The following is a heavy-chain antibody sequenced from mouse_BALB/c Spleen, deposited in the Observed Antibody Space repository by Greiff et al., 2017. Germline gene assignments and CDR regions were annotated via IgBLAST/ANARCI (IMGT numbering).Heavy chain of an antibody. J-gene: IGHJ1*01. Sequence: QVQLQQSGAELVRPGSSVKISCKASGYAFSSYWMNWVKQRPGQGLEWIGQIYPGDGYTNYNGKFKGKATLTADKSSSTAYMQLSSLTSEDSAVYFCARGDVRLRYFDVWGAGTTVTVSS. V-gene: IGHV1-80*01. D-gene: IGHD1-2*01. CDR3: ARGDVRLRYFDV. CDR2: IYPGDGYT. CDR1: GYAFSSYW.